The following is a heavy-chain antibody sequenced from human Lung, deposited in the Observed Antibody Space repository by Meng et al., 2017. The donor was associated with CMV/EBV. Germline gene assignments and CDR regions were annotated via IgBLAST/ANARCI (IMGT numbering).Heavy chain of an antibody. D-gene: IGHD2-2*01. CDR1: GYTFTGYY. CDR3: ARGVGYCSSTSCQVWFDP. Sequence: GESLKISCKASGYTFTGYYMHWVRQAPGQGLEWMGWINPNSGGTNYAQKFQGRVTMTRDTSISTAYMELSRLRSDDTAVYYCARGVGYCSSTSCQVWFDPWGQGTLVTVSS. V-gene: IGHV1-2*02. J-gene: IGHJ5*02. CDR2: INPNSGGT.